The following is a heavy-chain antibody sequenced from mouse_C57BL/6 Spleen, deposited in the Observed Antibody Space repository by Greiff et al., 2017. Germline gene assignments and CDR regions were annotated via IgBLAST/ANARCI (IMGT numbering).Heavy chain of an antibody. Sequence: EVMLVESGPELVKPGASVKISCKASGYTFTDYYMNWVKQSHGKSLEWIGDINPNNGGTSYNQKFKGKATLTVDKSSSTAYMELRSLTSEDSAVYYCARFFDYWGQGTTLTVSS. V-gene: IGHV1-26*01. J-gene: IGHJ2*01. CDR2: INPNNGGT. CDR1: GYTFTDYY. CDR3: ARFFDY.